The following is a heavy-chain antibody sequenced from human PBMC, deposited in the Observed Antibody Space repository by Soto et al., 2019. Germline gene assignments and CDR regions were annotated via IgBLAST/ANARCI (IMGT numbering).Heavy chain of an antibody. V-gene: IGHV1-2*02. CDR2: IGPESGAT. D-gene: IGHD1-26*01. Sequence: ASVKVSCKTSGYTFTGHYIHWVRQAPQQGPEWMGEIGPESGATRSSEKFRGRVTMTMDTSITTVYMELRNLSPDDTAVYYCGRGRSGQIVIFYWGQGTPVIVSS. J-gene: IGHJ4*02. CDR1: GYTFTGHY. CDR3: GRGRSGQIVIFY.